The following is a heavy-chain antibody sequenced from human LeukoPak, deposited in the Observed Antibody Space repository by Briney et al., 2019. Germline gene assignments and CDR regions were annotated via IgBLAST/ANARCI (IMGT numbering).Heavy chain of an antibody. J-gene: IGHJ4*02. CDR3: ARDINPFAY. V-gene: IGHV3-23*01. CDR1: GFTFRTYA. CDR2: ISGSGGST. Sequence: GGSLRLSCAASGFTFRTYAMNWVRQAPGKGLEWVSTISGSGGSTYYADSVKGRFTISRDNSKNTLYLRMNNLRAEDTALYFCARDINPFAYWGQGTLVTVSS.